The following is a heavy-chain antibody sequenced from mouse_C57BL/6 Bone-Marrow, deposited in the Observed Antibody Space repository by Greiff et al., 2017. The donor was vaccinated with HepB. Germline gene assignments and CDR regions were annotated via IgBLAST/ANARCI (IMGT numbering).Heavy chain of an antibody. CDR1: GFTFSSYA. D-gene: IGHD1-1*01. CDR2: ISDGGSYT. CDR3: ARDRDYYGSSYDY. Sequence: EVQRVESGGGLVKPGGSLKLSCAASGFTFSSYAMSWVRQTPEKRLEWVAPISDGGSYTYYPDNVKGRFTISRDNAKNNLYLQMSHLKSEDTAMYYCARDRDYYGSSYDYWGQGTTLTVSS. J-gene: IGHJ2*01. V-gene: IGHV5-4*01.